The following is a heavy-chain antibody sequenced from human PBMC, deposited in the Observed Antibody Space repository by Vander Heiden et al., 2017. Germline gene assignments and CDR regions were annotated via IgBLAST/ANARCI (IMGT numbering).Heavy chain of an antibody. CDR1: GFTFSSYW. Sequence: EVQLVESGGGLVQPGGSLRLSCAASGFTFSSYWMSWVRQAPGKGLEWVANIKQDGSEKYYVDSVKGRFTISRDNAKNSLYLQMNSLRAEDTAVYYCARERVVVPAAIRYWGQGTLVTVSS. D-gene: IGHD2-2*02. CDR2: IKQDGSEK. V-gene: IGHV3-7*01. J-gene: IGHJ4*02. CDR3: ARERVVVPAAIRY.